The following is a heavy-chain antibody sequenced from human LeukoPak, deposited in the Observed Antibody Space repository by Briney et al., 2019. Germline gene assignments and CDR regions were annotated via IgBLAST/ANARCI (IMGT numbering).Heavy chain of an antibody. D-gene: IGHD2-2*01. Sequence: SETLSLTCTVSGGSISSYYWSWIRQPPGKGLEWIGYIYYSGSTNYNPSLKSRVTISVDTSKNQFSLKLNSVTPEDTAVYYCARGPRPCSSTSCYSRPYYYYGMDVWGQGTTVTVSS. V-gene: IGHV4-59*12. J-gene: IGHJ6*02. CDR1: GGSISSYY. CDR2: IYYSGST. CDR3: ARGPRPCSSTSCYSRPYYYYGMDV.